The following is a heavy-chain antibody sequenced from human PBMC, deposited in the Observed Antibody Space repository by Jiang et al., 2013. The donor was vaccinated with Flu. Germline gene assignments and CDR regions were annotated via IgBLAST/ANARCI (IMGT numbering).Heavy chain of an antibody. Sequence: VQLVESGGGLVQPGGSLRLSCAASGFTFSSYEMNWVRQAPGKGLEWVSYISSSGSTIYYADSVKGRFTISRDNAKNSLYLQMNSLRAEDTAVYYCARDQKGIFDGYYYGMDVWGQGTTVTVSS. CDR2: ISSSGSTI. CDR1: GFTFSSYE. J-gene: IGHJ6*02. CDR3: ARDQKGIFDGYYYGMDV. V-gene: IGHV3-48*03. D-gene: IGHD3-3*01.